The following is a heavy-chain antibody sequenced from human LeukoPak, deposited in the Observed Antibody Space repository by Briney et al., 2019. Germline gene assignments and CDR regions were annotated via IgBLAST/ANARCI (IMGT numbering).Heavy chain of an antibody. J-gene: IGHJ6*02. D-gene: IGHD3-9*01. CDR2: ISSSSSYI. V-gene: IGHV3-21*01. CDR3: ARDREVGYDILTGYSDGMDV. CDR1: GFTFSSYE. Sequence: GGSLRLSCAASGFTFSSYEMNWVRQAPGKGLEWVSSISSSSSYIYYADSVKGRFTISRDNAKNSLYLQMNSLRAEDTAVYYCARDREVGYDILTGYSDGMDVWGQGTTVTVSS.